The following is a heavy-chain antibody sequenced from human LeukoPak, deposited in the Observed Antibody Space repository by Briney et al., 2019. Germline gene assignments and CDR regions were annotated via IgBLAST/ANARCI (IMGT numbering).Heavy chain of an antibody. Sequence: GGSLRLSCAASGFTFSSYGMHWVRQAPGKGLEWVAFIRCDGSNKYYADSVKGRFTISRDNSENTLYLQMNSLRAEDTAVYYCARDHSSWELPSDYWGQGTLVTVSS. CDR2: IRCDGSNK. J-gene: IGHJ4*02. CDR1: GFTFSSYG. D-gene: IGHD6-13*01. CDR3: ARDHSSWELPSDY. V-gene: IGHV3-30*02.